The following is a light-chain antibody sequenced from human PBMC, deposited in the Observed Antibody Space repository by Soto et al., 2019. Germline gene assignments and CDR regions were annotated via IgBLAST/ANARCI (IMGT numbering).Light chain of an antibody. J-gene: IGKJ3*01. CDR1: QTVGSN. Sequence: IVMPQSPATLPVSPGGRATLSCRASQTVGSNLAWYQQKLGQSPRLLIYDASTRATNNPARFSGSGSGTEFTLTISSLQSEDFAVYYCQQYNNWPLTFGPGTKVDV. CDR3: QQYNNWPLT. CDR2: DAS. V-gene: IGKV3-15*01.